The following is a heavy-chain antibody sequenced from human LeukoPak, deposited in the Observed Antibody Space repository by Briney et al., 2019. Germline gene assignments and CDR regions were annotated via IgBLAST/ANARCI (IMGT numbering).Heavy chain of an antibody. V-gene: IGHV1-18*01. Sequence: ASVKVSCKASGYTFTSYGISWVRQAPGQGLEWMGWISAYNGNTNYAQKLQGRVTITTDESTSTAYMELSSLRSEDTAVYYCARKVVIAKSAFDIWGQGTMVTVSS. D-gene: IGHD2-21*01. CDR2: ISAYNGNT. CDR3: ARKVVIAKSAFDI. J-gene: IGHJ3*02. CDR1: GYTFTSYG.